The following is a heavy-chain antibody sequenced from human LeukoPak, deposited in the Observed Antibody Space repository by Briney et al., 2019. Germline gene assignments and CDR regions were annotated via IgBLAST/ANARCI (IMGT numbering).Heavy chain of an antibody. D-gene: IGHD3-22*01. CDR3: ARSPYYYDSSGYSEPEYFQH. CDR1: GGSFSGYY. J-gene: IGHJ1*01. Sequence: SETLSLTCAVYGGSFSGYYWSWIRQPPGKGLEWIGEINHSGSTNYNPSPTSRVTISVDTSKNQFSLKLSSVTAAETAVYYCARSPYYYDSSGYSEPEYFQHWGQGTLVTVSS. V-gene: IGHV4-34*01. CDR2: INHSGST.